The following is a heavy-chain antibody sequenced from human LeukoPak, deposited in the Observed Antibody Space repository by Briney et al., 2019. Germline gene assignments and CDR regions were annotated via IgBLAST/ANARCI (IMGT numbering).Heavy chain of an antibody. CDR3: AKDLPHDYGDYGNGMDV. CDR2: ISGSGGST. J-gene: IGHJ6*02. CDR1: GFSFNIYT. D-gene: IGHD4-17*01. V-gene: IGHV3-23*01. Sequence: GGSLRLPCAASGFSFNIYTMNWVRQAPGKGLEWVSAISGSGGSTYYADSVKGRFTISRDNSKNTLYLQMNSLRAEDTAVYYCAKDLPHDYGDYGNGMDVWGQGTTVTVSS.